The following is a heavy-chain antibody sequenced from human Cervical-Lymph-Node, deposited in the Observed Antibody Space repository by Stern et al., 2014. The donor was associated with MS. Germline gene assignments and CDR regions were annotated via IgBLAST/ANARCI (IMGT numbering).Heavy chain of an antibody. CDR2: ISSSGNAV. V-gene: IGHV3-11*01. D-gene: IGHD3-3*01. CDR1: RFTFSDFY. Sequence: VQLVESGGGLVKPGGSLRLSCAASRFTFSDFYMSWVRQAPGKGLEWISYISSSGNAVYYANSVKGRFAISRDNAKNSLSLQMNSLRGEDTAVYYCARISTTIFGVIAHWYFDLWGRGTLVTVSS. J-gene: IGHJ2*01. CDR3: ARISTTIFGVIAHWYFDL.